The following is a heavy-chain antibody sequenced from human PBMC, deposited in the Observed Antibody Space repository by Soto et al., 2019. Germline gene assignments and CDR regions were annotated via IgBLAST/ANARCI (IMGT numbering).Heavy chain of an antibody. J-gene: IGHJ4*02. CDR2: ISDDGKNT. CDR3: TRGPRPSSIGTGAY. CDR1: GFTFSRYW. Sequence: EVQLVESGGGLVQPGGSLRLSCAASGFTFSRYWMHWVRQAPGKGLVWVSRISDDGKNTTYADSVKGRFTISRDNAKDTLYLQMSNLRPEDTAVYYCTRGPRPSSIGTGAYWGRGTQVTVSS. V-gene: IGHV3-74*03. D-gene: IGHD1-1*01.